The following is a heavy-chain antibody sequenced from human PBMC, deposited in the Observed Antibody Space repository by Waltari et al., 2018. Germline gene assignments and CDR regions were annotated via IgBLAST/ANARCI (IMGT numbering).Heavy chain of an antibody. D-gene: IGHD4-17*01. V-gene: IGHV3-48*02. Sequence: EVQLVESGGGLVQRGGSLRLSCAASGFNFSTYSMNWVRQAPGKGLEWISYIKCTGSTIHYADSVKGRFTISRDNAKNSLYLQMNSLRDEDTAVYYCARGLGDYTYWGQGTLVTVSS. J-gene: IGHJ4*02. CDR1: GFNFSTYS. CDR3: ARGLGDYTY. CDR2: IKCTGSTI.